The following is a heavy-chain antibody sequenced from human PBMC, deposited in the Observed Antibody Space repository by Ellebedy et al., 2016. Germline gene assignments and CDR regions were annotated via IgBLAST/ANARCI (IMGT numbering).Heavy chain of an antibody. CDR2: VNSDGSTT. CDR1: GFTFSNYW. V-gene: IGHV3-74*01. J-gene: IGHJ4*02. D-gene: IGHD1-1*01. Sequence: GESLKISCAASGFTFSNYWMNWVRQAPGKGLVWVSRVNSDGSTTNYADSVKGRFTISRDNAKNAVYLQMNSLRAEDTALYYCVRGGQLDWWGQGTLITVSS. CDR3: VRGGQLDW.